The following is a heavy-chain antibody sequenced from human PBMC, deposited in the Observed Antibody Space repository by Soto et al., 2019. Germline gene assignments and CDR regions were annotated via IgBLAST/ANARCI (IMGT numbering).Heavy chain of an antibody. V-gene: IGHV1-69*02. Sequence: QVQLVQSGAEVKKPGSSVKVSCKASGGTFSSYTFSWVRQAPGQGLEWMGRIITILGIANYAQKFQGRVPITADKSKITAYMELSSLSSEDTAVYYCASGGYSSGWSSGGDYWGQGTLVTVSS. CDR1: GGTFSSYT. CDR2: IITILGIA. J-gene: IGHJ4*02. D-gene: IGHD6-19*01. CDR3: ASGGYSSGWSSGGDY.